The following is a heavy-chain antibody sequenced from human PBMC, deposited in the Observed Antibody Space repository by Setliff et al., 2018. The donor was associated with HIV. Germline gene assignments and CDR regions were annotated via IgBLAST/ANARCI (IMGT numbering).Heavy chain of an antibody. D-gene: IGHD3-22*01. CDR3: ARGGGRTVVITRYYAMDV. J-gene: IGHJ6*02. CDR2: SNPNSGGT. Sequence: ASVTVSCQASGYTFTGYYMHWVRQAPGQGLEWMGWSNPNSGGTNYAQKFQCWVTMTRDTSISTAYMELSRLRSDDTAVYYCARGGGRTVVITRYYAMDVWGQGTTVTVSS. CDR1: GYTFTGYY. V-gene: IGHV1-2*04.